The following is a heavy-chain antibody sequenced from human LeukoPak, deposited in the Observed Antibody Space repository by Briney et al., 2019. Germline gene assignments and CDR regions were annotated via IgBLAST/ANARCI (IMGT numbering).Heavy chain of an antibody. V-gene: IGHV4-39*07. J-gene: IGHJ3*02. CDR1: GGSISSSFCY. Sequence: SETLSLTCTVSGGSISSSFCYWGWIRQPPGKGLEWIGSIYSSGSTYYNPSLKSRVTISVDTSKNQCSLKLTSVTAADTAVYYCAREGTESQTVAFDIWGQGTMVTVSS. CDR3: AREGTESQTVAFDI. CDR2: IYSSGST. D-gene: IGHD1-1*01.